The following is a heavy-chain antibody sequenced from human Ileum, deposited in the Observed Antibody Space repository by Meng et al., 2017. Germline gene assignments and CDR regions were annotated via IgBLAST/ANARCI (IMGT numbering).Heavy chain of an antibody. CDR3: ARTRRGSSGWYMGY. V-gene: IGHV4-34*01. Sequence: QVQLQQWGAGRLKPSEPLSLTCAVYGGSFSGYYWSWIRQPPGKGLEWIGEINHSGSTNYNPSLKSRVTISVDTSKNQFSLKLSSVTAADTAVYYCARTRRGSSGWYMGYWGQGTLVTVSS. CDR2: INHSGST. J-gene: IGHJ4*02. CDR1: GGSFSGYY. D-gene: IGHD6-19*01.